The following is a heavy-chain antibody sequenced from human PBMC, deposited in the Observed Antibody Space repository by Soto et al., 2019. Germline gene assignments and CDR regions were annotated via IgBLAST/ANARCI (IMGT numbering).Heavy chain of an antibody. V-gene: IGHV1-69*13. CDR2: IIHIFGTA. CDR3: AGFYGDTGGSFDY. CDR1: GGTFSSYA. J-gene: IGHJ4*02. D-gene: IGHD4-17*01. Sequence: SVKVSCKASGGTFSSYAISWVRQAPGQGLEWMGGIIHIFGTANYAQKFQGRVTITADESTSTAYMELSSLRSEDTAVYYCAGFYGDTGGSFDYWGQGTMVTVSS.